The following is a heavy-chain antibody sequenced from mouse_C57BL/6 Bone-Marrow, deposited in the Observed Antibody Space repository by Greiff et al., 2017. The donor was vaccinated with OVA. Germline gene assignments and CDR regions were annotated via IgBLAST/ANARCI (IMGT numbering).Heavy chain of an antibody. Sequence: EVMLVESGGGLVKPGGSLKLSCAASGFTFSSYAMSWVRQTPEKRLEWVATISDGGSYTYYPDNVKGRFTISRDNAKNNLYLQMSHLKSEDTAMYYCARGGVLRFDYWGQGTTLTVSS. CDR3: ARGGVLRFDY. CDR1: GFTFSSYA. D-gene: IGHD2-12*01. V-gene: IGHV5-4*03. CDR2: ISDGGSYT. J-gene: IGHJ2*01.